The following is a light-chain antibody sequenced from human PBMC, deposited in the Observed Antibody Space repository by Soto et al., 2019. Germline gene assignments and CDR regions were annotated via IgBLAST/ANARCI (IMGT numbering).Light chain of an antibody. Sequence: DIQMTQSPSTLSASVGDRVTITCRASQSISSWLAWYQQKPGKAPKLLIYDASSLESGVPSRFSGSGSGTEFTLTIRSLQPDDFATYYCQQYNSYSPGFGQGTKVEIK. CDR2: DAS. CDR3: QQYNSYSPG. CDR1: QSISSW. V-gene: IGKV1-5*01. J-gene: IGKJ1*01.